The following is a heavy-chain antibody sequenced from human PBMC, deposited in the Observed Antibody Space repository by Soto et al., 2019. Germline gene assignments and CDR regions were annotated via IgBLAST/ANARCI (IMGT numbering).Heavy chain of an antibody. CDR3: AKDYWPARGSGSPLDY. V-gene: IGHV3-30*18. D-gene: IGHD3-10*01. Sequence: QVQLVESGGGVVQPGRSLGLSCAASGITFSSYDMHWVRQAPGKGLEWVAVISYDGSNKYYADSVKGRFTISRDNAKNTLYLQMSSLRAEDTAVYYCAKDYWPARGSGSPLDYWGQGTLVTVSS. CDR2: ISYDGSNK. J-gene: IGHJ4*02. CDR1: GITFSSYD.